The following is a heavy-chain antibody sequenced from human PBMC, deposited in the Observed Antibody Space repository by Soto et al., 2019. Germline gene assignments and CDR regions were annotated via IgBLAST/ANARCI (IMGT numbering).Heavy chain of an antibody. V-gene: IGHV3-23*01. CDR1: GFTFSNYA. CDR3: VQAQNWDFGDVHFES. CDR2: ITSSGSST. J-gene: IGHJ4*02. D-gene: IGHD1-7*01. Sequence: GGSLRLSCAASGFTFSNYAMTWVRQSPGKGLEWVSIITSSGSSTHFADSVKGRFTISRDNTKNSLYLQMNSLRPDDTALYYCVQAQNWDFGDVHFESWGQGTRVTVSS.